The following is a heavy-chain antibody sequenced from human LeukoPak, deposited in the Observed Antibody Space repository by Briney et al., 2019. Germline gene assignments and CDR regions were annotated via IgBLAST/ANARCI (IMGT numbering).Heavy chain of an antibody. Sequence: ASGKVSCTASGYTFTGYSVHWVRQAPGQGLEWIGWINPNGGGTYYAQKFQDRVTMTRGTSISTAYMELSRLRSDDTSVYYCARGSPNNSNWFDPWGQGTLVTVSS. CDR3: ARGSPNNSNWFDP. CDR2: INPNGGGT. CDR1: GYTFTGYS. D-gene: IGHD1-20*01. J-gene: IGHJ5*02. V-gene: IGHV1-2*02.